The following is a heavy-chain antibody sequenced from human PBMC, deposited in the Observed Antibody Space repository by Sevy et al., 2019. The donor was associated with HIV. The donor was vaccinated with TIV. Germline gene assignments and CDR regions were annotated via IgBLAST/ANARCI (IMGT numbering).Heavy chain of an antibody. J-gene: IGHJ4*02. V-gene: IGHV3-7*01. Sequence: GGSLRLSCAASGFTFSSYWMSWVRQAPGKGLEWVANIKQDRSEKYYVDSVKGRFTISRDNAKNSLYLQMNSLRAEDTAVYYCARDRMDWDGYYFDYWGQGTLVTVSS. CDR3: ARDRMDWDGYYFDY. D-gene: IGHD1-1*01. CDR2: IKQDRSEK. CDR1: GFTFSSYW.